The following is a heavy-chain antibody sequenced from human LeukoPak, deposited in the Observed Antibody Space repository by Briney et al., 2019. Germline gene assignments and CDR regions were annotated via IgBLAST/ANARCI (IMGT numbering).Heavy chain of an antibody. CDR3: ARDWGSSSWYGSWFDP. Sequence: PSETLSLTCTVSGGSISSYYWSWIRQPAGKGLEWIGRIYTSGSTNYNPSLKSRVTMSVDTSKNQFSLKLSSVTAADTAVYYCARDWGSSSWYGSWFDPWGQGTLATVSS. D-gene: IGHD6-13*01. J-gene: IGHJ5*02. CDR1: GGSISSYY. V-gene: IGHV4-4*07. CDR2: IYTSGST.